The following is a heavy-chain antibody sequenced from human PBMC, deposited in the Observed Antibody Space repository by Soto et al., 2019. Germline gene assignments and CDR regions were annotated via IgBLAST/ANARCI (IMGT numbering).Heavy chain of an antibody. CDR1: GFTVSSNY. V-gene: IGHV3-66*01. D-gene: IGHD3-16*01. J-gene: IGHJ3*02. CDR3: ARDWGYTAPFDI. Sequence: EVQLVESGGGLVQPGGSLRLSCAASGFTVSSNYMSWVRQAPGKGLEWVSVIYSGGSTYYADSVKGRFTISRDNSKNTVYLQMNSLRAEDTAVYYCARDWGYTAPFDIWGQGTMVTVSS. CDR2: IYSGGST.